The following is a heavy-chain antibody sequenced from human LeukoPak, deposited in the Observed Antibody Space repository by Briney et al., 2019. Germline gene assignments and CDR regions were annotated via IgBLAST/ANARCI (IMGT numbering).Heavy chain of an antibody. V-gene: IGHV3-21*01. J-gene: IGHJ6*03. Sequence: GGSLRLSCAASGFTFSSYSMNWVRRAPGKGLEWVSSISSSSSYIYYADSVKGRFTISRDDAKNSLSLQMNSLRAEDTAVYYCARSGIKMVRGLIIKSPYHMDVWGKGTTVTVSS. CDR2: ISSSSSYI. CDR3: ARSGIKMVRGLIIKSPYHMDV. CDR1: GFTFSSYS. D-gene: IGHD3-10*01.